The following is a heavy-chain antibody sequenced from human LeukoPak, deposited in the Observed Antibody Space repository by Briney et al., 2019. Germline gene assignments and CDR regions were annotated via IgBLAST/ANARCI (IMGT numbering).Heavy chain of an antibody. CDR2: ISGSGGST. V-gene: IGHV3-23*01. J-gene: IGHJ4*02. CDR3: AKDLVAVTSPNYYFDS. Sequence: GGSLRLSCAASGSTFSSYAMSWVRQAPGKGLEWVSAISGSGGSTYYADSVKGRFTISRDNSKNTLYLQMNSLRAEDTAVYYCAKDLVAVTSPNYYFDSWGQGTLVTVSS. CDR1: GSTFSSYA. D-gene: IGHD4-17*01.